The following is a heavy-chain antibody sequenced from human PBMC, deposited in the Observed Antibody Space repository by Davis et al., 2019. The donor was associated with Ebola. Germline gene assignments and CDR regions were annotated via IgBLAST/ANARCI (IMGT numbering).Heavy chain of an antibody. Sequence: AASVKVSCKASGYTFKNYAISWVRQAPGQGLEWMGWISAYNGNTNYAQILQGRVTMTTDTSTSTAYMELRSLTADDTAVYYCARGAIAASGNPHLGHWGQGTLVTVSS. CDR2: ISAYNGNT. J-gene: IGHJ4*02. D-gene: IGHD6-13*01. V-gene: IGHV1-18*01. CDR3: ARGAIAASGNPHLGH. CDR1: GYTFKNYA.